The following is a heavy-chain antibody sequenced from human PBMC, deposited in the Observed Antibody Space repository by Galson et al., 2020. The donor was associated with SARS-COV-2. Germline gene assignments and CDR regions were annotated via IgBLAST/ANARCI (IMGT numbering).Heavy chain of an antibody. CDR1: GFAFSTYA. D-gene: IGHD3-9*01. CDR3: AKDYDILTGPS. CDR2: ISARGDAT. Sequence: GGSLRLSCAASGFAFSTYALSWVRQAPGRGLEWVSVISARGDATYYADSVKGRFTISSDNSKNTLSLQMNSLKAEDTAVYYCAKDYDILTGPSWGQGTLVTVSS. V-gene: IGHV3-23*01. J-gene: IGHJ4*02.